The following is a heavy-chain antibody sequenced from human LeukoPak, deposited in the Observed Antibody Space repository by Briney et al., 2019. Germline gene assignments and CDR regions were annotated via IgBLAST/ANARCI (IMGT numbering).Heavy chain of an antibody. J-gene: IGHJ5*02. V-gene: IGHV4-34*01. Sequence: SETLSLTCAVYGGSFSGYYWSWIRQPPGKGLEWIGEVNYSGSTKYNPSLKSRVTISVDTSKNQFSLKLTSVTAADTAVYYCARGRPSLNGSGSYYNPWGQGTLVTVSS. CDR2: VNYSGST. D-gene: IGHD3-10*01. CDR1: GGSFSGYY. CDR3: ARGRPSLNGSGSYYNP.